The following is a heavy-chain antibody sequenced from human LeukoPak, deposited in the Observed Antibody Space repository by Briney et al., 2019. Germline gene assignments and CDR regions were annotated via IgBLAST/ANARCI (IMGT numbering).Heavy chain of an antibody. Sequence: SETLSLTCAVSGGSISSGGYSWSWIRQPPGKGLEWIGYIYHGGSTYYNPSLKSRVTISVDRSKNQFSLKLSSVTAADTAVYYCASAFDYGDPSPFDYWGQGTLVTVSS. J-gene: IGHJ4*02. CDR3: ASAFDYGDPSPFDY. CDR1: GGSISSGGYS. V-gene: IGHV4-30-2*01. D-gene: IGHD4-17*01. CDR2: IYHGGST.